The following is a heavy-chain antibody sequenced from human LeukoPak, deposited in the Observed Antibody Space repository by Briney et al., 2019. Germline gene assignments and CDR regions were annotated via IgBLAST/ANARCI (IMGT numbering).Heavy chain of an antibody. CDR2: INSDGYST. J-gene: IGHJ4*02. CDR1: GFTFRRYW. V-gene: IGHV3-74*03. Sequence: GGSLRLSCAASGFTFRRYWMHWVRQAPGRGLAWVSRINSDGYSTTYADSVRGRFTISRDNGKNTLYLQMDSLRVDDTAVYYCARDYGGWGQGTLVTVSS. CDR3: ARDYGG. D-gene: IGHD4/OR15-4a*01.